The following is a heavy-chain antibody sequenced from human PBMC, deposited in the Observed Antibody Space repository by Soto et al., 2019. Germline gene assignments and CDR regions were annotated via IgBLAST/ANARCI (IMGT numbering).Heavy chain of an antibody. CDR1: GGSFSGYY. CDR2: INDRGSI. J-gene: IGHJ2*01. V-gene: IGHV4-34*01. CDR3: ARESHDILTGPPWVWYFDL. Sequence: QVQLQQWGAGPLRPLETLSLTCGVSGGSFSGYYWAWIRQSPVKGLEWIGEINDRGSINYNPSLKSRVSISVDTSKNHYSLNLRSVTAADTAVYYCARESHDILTGPPWVWYFDLWGRGNLVTVSS. D-gene: IGHD3-9*01.